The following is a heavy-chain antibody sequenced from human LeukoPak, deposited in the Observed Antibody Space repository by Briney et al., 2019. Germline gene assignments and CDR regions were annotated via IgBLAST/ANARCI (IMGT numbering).Heavy chain of an antibody. CDR3: ANEYSKGDV. J-gene: IGHJ3*01. CDR1: GFTFSSYA. V-gene: IGHV3-23*01. D-gene: IGHD4-11*01. Sequence: GGSLRLSCAASGFTFSSYAMSWVRQAPGKGLEWVSAISGSGGSTYYADSVKGRFTSSRDNSKNTLYLQMDSLRAEDTAIYYCANEYSKGDVWGQGTTVTVSS. CDR2: ISGSGGST.